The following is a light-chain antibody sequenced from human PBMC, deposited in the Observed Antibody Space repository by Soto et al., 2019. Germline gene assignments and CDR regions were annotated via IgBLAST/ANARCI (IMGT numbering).Light chain of an antibody. Sequence: QAVLTQPTPAAGAPGQRGTTSCFGGSPTTRTTAFNWYQQLPGTAPKLLIYNHNQRPSGVPDRFSGSKSGTSASLAISGLQSEDEADYYCAAWDDSLNGYVFGTGTKVTVL. CDR3: AAWDDSLNGYV. J-gene: IGLJ1*01. V-gene: IGLV1-44*01. CDR2: NHN. CDR1: SPTTRTTA.